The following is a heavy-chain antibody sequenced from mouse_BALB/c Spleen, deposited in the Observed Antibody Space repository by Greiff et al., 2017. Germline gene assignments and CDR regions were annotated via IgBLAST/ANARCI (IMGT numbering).Heavy chain of an antibody. CDR2: ISYSGST. V-gene: IGHV3-2*02. CDR1: GYSITSDYA. Sequence: VQLQQSGPGLVKPSQSLSLTCTVTGYSITSDYAWNWIRQFPGNKLEWMGYISYSGSTSYNPSLKSRISITRDTSKNQFFLQLNSVTTEDTATYYCGKWVWFYAMDYWGQGTSVTVSS. J-gene: IGHJ4*01. CDR3: GKWVWFYAMDY. D-gene: IGHD2-10*02.